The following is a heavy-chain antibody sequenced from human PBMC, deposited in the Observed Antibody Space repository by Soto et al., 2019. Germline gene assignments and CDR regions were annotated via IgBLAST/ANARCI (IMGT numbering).Heavy chain of an antibody. CDR2: INPNSGGT. CDR1: GYTCTGYY. V-gene: IGHV1-2*04. CDR3: ARAKLLDYLQNYYGMDV. Sequence: ASVKVSCKASGYTCTGYYMHWVRQAPGQGLEWMGWINPNSGGTNYAQKFQGWVTMTRDTSISTAYMELSRLRSDDTAVYYCARAKLLDYLQNYYGMDVWGQGTTVTVSS. J-gene: IGHJ6*02. D-gene: IGHD1-1*01.